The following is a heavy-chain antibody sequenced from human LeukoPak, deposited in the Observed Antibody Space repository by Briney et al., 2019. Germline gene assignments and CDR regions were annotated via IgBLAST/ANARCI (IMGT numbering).Heavy chain of an antibody. V-gene: IGHV4-34*01. J-gene: IGHJ1*01. CDR2: INHSGST. D-gene: IGHD6-13*01. CDR1: GGSFSGYY. Sequence: PSETLPLTCAVCGGSFSGYYWSWIRQPPGKGLEWIGEINHSGSTNYNPSLKSRVTISVDTSKNQFSLKLSSVTAADTAVYYCARRSSWTNYEYFQHWGQGTRVPVSS. CDR3: ARRSSWTNYEYFQH.